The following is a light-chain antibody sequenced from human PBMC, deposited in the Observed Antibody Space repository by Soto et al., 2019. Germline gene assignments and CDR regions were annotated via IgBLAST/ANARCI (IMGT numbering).Light chain of an antibody. CDR3: HQYGSSPPYT. V-gene: IGKV3-20*01. CDR2: GAS. J-gene: IGKJ2*01. CDR1: QSVTSSY. Sequence: EIGLTQSPGTLSLSPGEGATLSCRASQSVTSSYLAWYQQKPGQAPRLIIYGASSRATGIPDRFSGSGSGTDITLTIRRLEPEDFAVYYCHQYGSSPPYTFGHGTKLEIK.